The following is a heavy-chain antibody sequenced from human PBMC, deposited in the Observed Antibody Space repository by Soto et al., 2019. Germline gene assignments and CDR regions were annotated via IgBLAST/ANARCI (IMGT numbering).Heavy chain of an antibody. CDR1: GFTFSSYG. CDR2: ISYDRSNE. Sequence: GGSLRLSCVASGFTFSSYGIHWVSQAPGKGLEWVAVISYDRSNEYYADSVKGRFTISRDNSKNTLYLQMDSLRPEDTAVYYCAKEITVAGDFDYWGHGT. CDR3: AKEITVAGDFDY. D-gene: IGHD6-19*01. J-gene: IGHJ4*01. V-gene: IGHV3-30*18.